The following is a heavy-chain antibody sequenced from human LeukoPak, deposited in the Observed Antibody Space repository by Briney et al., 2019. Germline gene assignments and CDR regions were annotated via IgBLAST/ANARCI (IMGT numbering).Heavy chain of an antibody. J-gene: IGHJ4*02. D-gene: IGHD2-2*02. Sequence: SVKVSCKASGGTFSSYAISWVRQAPGQGLEWMGGIIPIFGTANYAQKFQGRVTITADESTSTAYMELSSLRSEDTAVYYCARGMSGISWVPAAIIFDYWGQGTLVTVSS. CDR3: ARGMSGISWVPAAIIFDY. CDR2: IIPIFGTA. V-gene: IGHV1-69*13. CDR1: GGTFSSYA.